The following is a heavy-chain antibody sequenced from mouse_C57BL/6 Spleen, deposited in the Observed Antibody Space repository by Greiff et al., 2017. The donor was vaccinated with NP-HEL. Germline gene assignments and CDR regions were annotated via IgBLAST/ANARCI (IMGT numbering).Heavy chain of an antibody. V-gene: IGHV3-6*01. J-gene: IGHJ3*01. CDR1: GYSITSGYY. Sequence: DVQLQESGPGLVKPSQSLSLTCSVTGYSITSGYYWNWIRQFPGNKLEWMGYISYDGSNNYNPSLKNRISITRDTSKNQFFLKLNSVTTEDTATYYCARQLRLPWFAYWGQGTLVTVSA. CDR2: ISYDGSN. D-gene: IGHD3-2*02. CDR3: ARQLRLPWFAY.